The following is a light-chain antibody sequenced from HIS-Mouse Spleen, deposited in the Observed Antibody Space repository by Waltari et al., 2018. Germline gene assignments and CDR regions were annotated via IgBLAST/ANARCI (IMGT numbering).Light chain of an antibody. Sequence: AIRMTQSPSSFSASTGDRVTITCRASQGISSYLPWYQQKPGKAPKLLIYAASTLKSGVPSRFSGSGSGTDFTLTISCLQSEDFATYYWQQYYSYPLTFGPGTKVDIK. CDR2: AAS. V-gene: IGKV1-8*01. J-gene: IGKJ3*01. CDR1: QGISSY. CDR3: QQYYSYPLT.